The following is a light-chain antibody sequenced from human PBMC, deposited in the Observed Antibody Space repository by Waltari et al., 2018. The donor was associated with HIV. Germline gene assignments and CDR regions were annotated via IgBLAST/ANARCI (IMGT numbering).Light chain of an antibody. CDR3: QQYNNWPPIT. CDR1: QSISNN. V-gene: IGKV3-15*01. J-gene: IGKJ5*01. CDR2: DAS. Sequence: EIVMTQSPASLSVSPGERVTLSCRASQSISNNLAWYQQTPGQAPRLLIYDASTRATAIPARFSGSGSGTEFTLTISSLQSEDFAVYYCQQYNNWPPITFDQGTRLEIK.